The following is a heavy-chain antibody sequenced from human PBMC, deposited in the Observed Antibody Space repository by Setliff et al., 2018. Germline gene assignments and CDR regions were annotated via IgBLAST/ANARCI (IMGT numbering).Heavy chain of an antibody. V-gene: IGHV3-21*01. D-gene: IGHD2-15*01. CDR2: ISSRSSYI. CDR3: ARDCSGGNYEAYFEY. CDR1: GFTFSSYS. J-gene: IGHJ4*02. Sequence: GGSLRLSCAASGFTFSSYSMYWVRQAPGKGLEWVSSISSRSSYIYYADSVKGRFTISRDNAKKSLYLQSNSLRAEDTTVYYCARDCSGGNYEAYFEYWGQGTLVTVSS.